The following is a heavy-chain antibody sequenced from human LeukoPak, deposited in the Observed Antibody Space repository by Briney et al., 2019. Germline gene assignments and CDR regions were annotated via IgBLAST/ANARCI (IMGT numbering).Heavy chain of an antibody. D-gene: IGHD6-19*01. V-gene: IGHV3-30*02. Sequence: GGSLRLSCAASGFTFSSAWMTWFRQAPGKGLEWVTFIRYDGSNKYYADSVKGRFTISRDNSKNTLYLQMNSLRAEDTAVYYCATPSGASGWYGWFDPWGQGTLVTVSS. CDR2: IRYDGSNK. J-gene: IGHJ5*02. CDR3: ATPSGASGWYGWFDP. CDR1: GFTFSSAW.